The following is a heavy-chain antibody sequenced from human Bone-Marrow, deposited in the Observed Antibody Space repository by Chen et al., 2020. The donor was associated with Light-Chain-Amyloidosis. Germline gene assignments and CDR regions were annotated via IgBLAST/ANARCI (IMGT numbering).Heavy chain of an antibody. D-gene: IGHD3-9*01. CDR3: ARVMTGTEKDY. V-gene: IGHV3-53*02. CDR1: GFSVSATH. J-gene: IGHJ4*02. Sequence: EVQLVETGGTLVQPGGSLTIYCVVPGFSVSATHMSWVRQATGKGLECVSVIYAEGSTYNADSVKGRFTISRDNSKNTLFLQMNSLTVEDTAVYYCARVMTGTEKDYWGQGTPVTVSS. CDR2: IYAEGST.